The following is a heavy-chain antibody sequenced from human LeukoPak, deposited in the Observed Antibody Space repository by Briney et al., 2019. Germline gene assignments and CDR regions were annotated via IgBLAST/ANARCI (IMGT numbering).Heavy chain of an antibody. CDR1: GYTFTSYG. V-gene: IGHV1-8*01. CDR3: VLMVRGVIIKDY. J-gene: IGHJ4*02. Sequence: ASVKVSCKASGYTFTSYGINWVRQATGQGLEWMGWMNPNSGNTGYAQKFQGRVTMTRNTSISTAYMELSSLRSEDTAVYYCVLMVRGVIIKDYWGQGTLVSVSS. CDR2: MNPNSGNT. D-gene: IGHD3-10*01.